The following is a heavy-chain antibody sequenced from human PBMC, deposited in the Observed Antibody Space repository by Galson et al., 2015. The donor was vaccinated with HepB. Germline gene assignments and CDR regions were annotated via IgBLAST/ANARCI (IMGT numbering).Heavy chain of an antibody. CDR3: AKDSGKRGIGWGANLDS. CDR1: GFTFADST. J-gene: IGHJ4*02. V-gene: IGHV3-43*01. CDR2: ITWNGDYT. D-gene: IGHD1-26*01. Sequence: SLRLSCAASGFTFADSTMHWVRQVPGKGLQWVSLITWNGDYTYYADSLRGRFTITRHNIKNSLHLQMNYLRIEDTALYYCAKDSGKRGIGWGANLDSWGQGTPVTVSS.